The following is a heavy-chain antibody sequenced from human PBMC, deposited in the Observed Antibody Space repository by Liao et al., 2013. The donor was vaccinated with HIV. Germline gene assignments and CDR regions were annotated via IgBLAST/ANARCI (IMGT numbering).Heavy chain of an antibody. Sequence: QVQLQESGPGLVKPSQTLSLTCTVSGGSISSGSYYWSWIRQPAGKGLEWIGRIYTSGSTNYNPSLKSRVTISVDTSKTQFSLKLSSVTAADTAVYYCARSTVDYSYFDLWGRGTLVTVSS. CDR3: ARSTVDYSYFDL. V-gene: IGHV4-61*02. CDR2: IYTSGST. CDR1: GGSISSGSYY. J-gene: IGHJ2*01. D-gene: IGHD4-11*01.